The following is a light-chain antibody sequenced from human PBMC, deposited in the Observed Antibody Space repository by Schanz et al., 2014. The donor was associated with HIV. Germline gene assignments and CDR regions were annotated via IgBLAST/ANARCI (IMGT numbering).Light chain of an antibody. CDR1: NSNIGSYY. J-gene: IGLJ2*01. Sequence: QSVLTQPPSASGTPGQGVTISCSGSNSNIGSYYVNWYQQFPGTAPRLLVYGQNERPSGVPDRFTGSQSGTSASLAISGLQFDYETLYYCAAWDYTLKGPLFGGGTKLTVL. CDR2: GQN. CDR3: AAWDYTLKGPL. V-gene: IGLV1-44*01.